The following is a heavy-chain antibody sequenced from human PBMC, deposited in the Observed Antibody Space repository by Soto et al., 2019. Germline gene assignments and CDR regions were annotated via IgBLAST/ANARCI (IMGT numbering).Heavy chain of an antibody. CDR3: ARGGRGAARPAGFDY. CDR2: INPNSGGT. J-gene: IGHJ4*02. CDR1: GYTFTGYY. D-gene: IGHD6-6*01. V-gene: IGHV1-2*02. Sequence: QVQLVQSGAEVKKPGASVKVSCKASGYTFTGYYMHWVRQAPGQGLEWMGWINPNSGGTNYAQKFQRRVTMTRDTYISTAYMELSRLRSDDTAVYYCARGGRGAARPAGFDYWGQGTLVTVSS.